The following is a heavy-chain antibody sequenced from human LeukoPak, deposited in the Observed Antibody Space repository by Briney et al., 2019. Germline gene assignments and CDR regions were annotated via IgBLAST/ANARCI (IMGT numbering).Heavy chain of an antibody. CDR1: GCTFDDYA. CDR3: AKDIRPDYSNYVYESDAFDI. J-gene: IGHJ3*02. D-gene: IGHD4-11*01. V-gene: IGHV3-9*01. Sequence: PGGSLRLSCAASGCTFDDYAMHWVRQAPGKGLEWVSGISWDSGSIGYADSVKGRFTISRDNAKNSLYLQMNSLRAEDTALYYCAKDIRPDYSNYVYESDAFDIWGQGTMVTVSS. CDR2: ISWDSGSI.